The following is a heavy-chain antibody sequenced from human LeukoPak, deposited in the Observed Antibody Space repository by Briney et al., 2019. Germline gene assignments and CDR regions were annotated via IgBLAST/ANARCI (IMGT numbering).Heavy chain of an antibody. CDR2: IYSGGST. CDR3: ARHNNAYLLNTFDS. CDR1: GVTVCSVY. J-gene: IGHJ4*02. Sequence: GGSLSLSCAASGVTVCSVYMSCGRQAPGKGLEWGSGIYSGGSTYYADSVSSRVTISRDNSKNTLYLQMNSLRAEDAAVYYCARHNNAYLLNTFDSWGQGTLVTVSS. D-gene: IGHD1/OR15-1a*01. V-gene: IGHV3-53*01.